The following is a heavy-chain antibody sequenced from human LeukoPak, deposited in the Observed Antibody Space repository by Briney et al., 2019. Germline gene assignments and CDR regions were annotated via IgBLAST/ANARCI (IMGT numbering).Heavy chain of an antibody. V-gene: IGHV3-30*03. D-gene: IGHD3-9*01. CDR1: GFSFITSG. CDR2: ISHDGTNK. CDR3: ARDRGRDYDGLTGYFDY. Sequence: GRSLRLSCAASGFSFITSGVHWVRQAPGKGLEWVAVISHDGTNKYYADSVKGRITISRDNSKSTLYLQMNSLRAEDTAVYYCARDRGRDYDGLTGYFDYWGQGTLVTISS. J-gene: IGHJ4*02.